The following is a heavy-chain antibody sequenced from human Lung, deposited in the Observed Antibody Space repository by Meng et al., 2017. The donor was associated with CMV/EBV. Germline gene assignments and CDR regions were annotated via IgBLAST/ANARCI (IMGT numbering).Heavy chain of an antibody. CDR1: GFTFSDYG. D-gene: IGHD4-11*01. V-gene: IGHV3-21*06. CDR3: ARARGLPAGSYYFDY. CDR2: ISSAGTYI. J-gene: IGHJ4*02. Sequence: GGSLRLSCAASGFTFSDYGLSWVRQAPGKGLEWVSSISSAGTYIYYGNSLKGRFTISRDNAKNSRYLQMNSLRVDDTAMYYCARARGLPAGSYYFDYWGQGALVTVSS.